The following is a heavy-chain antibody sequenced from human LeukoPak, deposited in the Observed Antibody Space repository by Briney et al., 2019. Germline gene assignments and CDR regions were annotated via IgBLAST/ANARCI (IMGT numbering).Heavy chain of an antibody. D-gene: IGHD5-18*01. V-gene: IGHV1-69*04. CDR3: ARMIVGTAMVTPYYFDY. CDR1: GGTFSSYA. Sequence: ASVKVSCKASGGTFSSYAISWVRQAPGQGLERMGRIIPILGIANYAQKFQGRVTITADKSTSTAYMELSSLRSEDTAVYYCARMIVGTAMVTPYYFDYWGQGTLVTVSS. CDR2: IIPILGIA. J-gene: IGHJ4*02.